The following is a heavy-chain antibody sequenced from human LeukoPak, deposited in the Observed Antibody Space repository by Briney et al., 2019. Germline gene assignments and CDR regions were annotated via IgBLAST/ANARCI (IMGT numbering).Heavy chain of an antibody. CDR1: GFTFSTYA. J-gene: IGHJ6*02. V-gene: IGHV3-48*03. Sequence: GGSLRLSCAASGFTFSTYAMNWVRQAPGKGLEWFSYIINNGSTIYYADSVKGRFTISRDKAENSLYLQMNSLRAEDTAIYYCARDQWLAYYYHGMDVWGQGTTVTVSS. CDR2: IINNGSTI. D-gene: IGHD6-19*01. CDR3: ARDQWLAYYYHGMDV.